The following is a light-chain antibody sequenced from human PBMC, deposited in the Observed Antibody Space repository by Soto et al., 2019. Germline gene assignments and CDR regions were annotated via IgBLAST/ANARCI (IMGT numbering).Light chain of an antibody. CDR2: DVT. Sequence: QSALTQPASVSGSPGQSITISCTGTSSDVGGYDHVSWYQQHPGKAPNLIIYDVTVRPSGISPRFSGSKSDNTASLAVSGLQPEDEADYYCSSYTNKDTLLFGGGTKVTVL. CDR1: SSDVGGYDH. CDR3: SSYTNKDTLL. J-gene: IGLJ3*02. V-gene: IGLV2-14*03.